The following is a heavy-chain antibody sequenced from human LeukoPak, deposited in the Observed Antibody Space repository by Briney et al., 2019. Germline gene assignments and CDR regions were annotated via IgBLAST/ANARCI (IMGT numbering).Heavy chain of an antibody. CDR2: ISYDGSNK. J-gene: IGHJ4*02. CDR3: ARETGYYDSSGYYYGLDFDY. D-gene: IGHD3-22*01. V-gene: IGHV3-30*04. CDR1: GFTFSSYA. Sequence: PGGSLRLSCAASGFTFSSYAMHWVRQAPGKGLEWVAVISYDGSNKYYADSVKGRFTISRDNSKNTLYLQMNSLRAEDTAVYYCARETGYYDSSGYYYGLDFDYWGQGTLVTVSS.